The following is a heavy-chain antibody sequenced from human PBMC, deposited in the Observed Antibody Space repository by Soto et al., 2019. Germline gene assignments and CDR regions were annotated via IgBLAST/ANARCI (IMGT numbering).Heavy chain of an antibody. CDR2: ISRSGGNTYYA. CDR3: AKDSEIVGTGHFDY. CDR1: GFAFSSYA. J-gene: IGHJ4*02. D-gene: IGHD1-26*01. Sequence: PGGSLRLSCVASGFAFSSYAMTWVRQAPGKGLEWVSGISRSGGNTYYAYYADSVKGRFTISRDNSKNTVYLQMNSLRGEDTALYYCAKDSEIVGTGHFDYWGQGALVTVSS. V-gene: IGHV3-23*01.